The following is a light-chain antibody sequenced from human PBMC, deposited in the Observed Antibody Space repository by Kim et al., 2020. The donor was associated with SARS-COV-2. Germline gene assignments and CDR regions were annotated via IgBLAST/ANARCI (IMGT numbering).Light chain of an antibody. J-gene: IGLJ3*02. CDR1: NSGSKS. V-gene: IGLV3-21*04. CDR3: QVWDSSSDHRV. Sequence: PGKTATITCGGNNSGSKSVHWYQQKPGQAPVLVIYYDSDRPSGIPERFSGSNSGNTATLTISRVEAGDEADYYCQVWDSSSDHRVFGGGTQLTVL. CDR2: YDS.